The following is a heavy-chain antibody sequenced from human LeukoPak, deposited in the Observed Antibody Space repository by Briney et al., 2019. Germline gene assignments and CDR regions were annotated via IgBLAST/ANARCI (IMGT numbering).Heavy chain of an antibody. V-gene: IGHV5-51*01. CDR3: ARQLVVPAATYYFDY. CDR2: IYPGDSDT. J-gene: IGHJ4*02. Sequence: PGEFLKISCKGSGYSFTSYWIGWARQMPGKSLEWMGIIYPGDSDTRYSPSFQGQVTISADKSISTAYLQWSSLKASDTAMYYCARQLVVPAATYYFDYWGQGTLVTVSS. CDR1: GYSFTSYW. D-gene: IGHD2-2*01.